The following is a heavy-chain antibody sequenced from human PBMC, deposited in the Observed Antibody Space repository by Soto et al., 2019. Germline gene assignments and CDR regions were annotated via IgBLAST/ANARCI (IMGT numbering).Heavy chain of an antibody. CDR2: VSVPSGDT. CDR3: GRTCRSGGSCYLEY. Sequence: RASVKVSCKASGYSFSSFGISWVRQARGQGLEWVGWVSVPSGDTSSAQKFQGRVTVTTDTSTSTAYMEVGSLRSDDTAVYYCGRTCRSGGSCYLEYWGEGTLVTVS. D-gene: IGHD2-15*01. CDR1: GYSFSSFG. J-gene: IGHJ4*02. V-gene: IGHV1-18*01.